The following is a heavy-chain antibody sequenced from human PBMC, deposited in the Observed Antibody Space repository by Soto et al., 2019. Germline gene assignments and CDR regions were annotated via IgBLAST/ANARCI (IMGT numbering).Heavy chain of an antibody. CDR2: IIPIFGTA. CDR3: ARDRVTIFGVVIVPSFSFDY. CDR1: GGTFSSYA. V-gene: IGHV1-69*12. Sequence: QVQLVQSGAEVKKPGSSVKVSCKASGGTFSSYAISWVRQAPGQGLEWMGGIIPIFGTANYAQKFQGRVTITADESTSTAYRELSSLRSEDTAVYYCARDRVTIFGVVIVPSFSFDYWGQGTLVTVSS. J-gene: IGHJ4*02. D-gene: IGHD3-3*01.